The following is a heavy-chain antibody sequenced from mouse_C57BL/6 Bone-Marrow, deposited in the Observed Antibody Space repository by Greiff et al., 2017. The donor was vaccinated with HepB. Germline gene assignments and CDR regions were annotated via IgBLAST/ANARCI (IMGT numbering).Heavy chain of an antibody. CDR1: GYTFTSYW. D-gene: IGHD1-1*01. CDR3: AREEGVYYGSSYGFAY. V-gene: IGHV1-69*01. CDR2: IDPSDSYT. J-gene: IGHJ3*01. Sequence: QVQLQQSGAELVMPGASVKLSCKASGYTFTSYWMHWVKQRPGQGLEWIGEIDPSDSYTNYNQKFKGKSTLTVDKSSSTAYMQLSSLTSEDSAVYYCAREEGVYYGSSYGFAYWGQGTLVTVSA.